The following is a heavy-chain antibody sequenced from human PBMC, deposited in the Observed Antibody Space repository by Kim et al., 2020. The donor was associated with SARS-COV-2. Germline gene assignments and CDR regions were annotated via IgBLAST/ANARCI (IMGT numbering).Heavy chain of an antibody. CDR2: GST. CDR3: VKVDEEFDN. V-gene: IGHV4-39*07. Sequence: GSTYYDPSLKSRVTISIDTSNNQFFLRLSSVTAADTAVYFCVKVDEEFDNWGQGTLVTVSS. J-gene: IGHJ4*02.